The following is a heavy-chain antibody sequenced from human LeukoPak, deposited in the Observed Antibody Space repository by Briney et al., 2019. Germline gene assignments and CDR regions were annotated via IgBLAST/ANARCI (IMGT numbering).Heavy chain of an antibody. CDR3: AKLDRSGWYCIDN. D-gene: IGHD6-19*01. Sequence: LTGGSLRLSCAASGFTVSDNYMSWVRQAPGKGLEWVSVIYSGNTTYYADSVKGRFTISRDNSKNTLYLQMNSLRAEDTAVYYCAKLDRSGWYCIDNWGQGTLVTVSS. J-gene: IGHJ4*02. CDR1: GFTVSDNY. V-gene: IGHV3-53*01. CDR2: IYSGNTT.